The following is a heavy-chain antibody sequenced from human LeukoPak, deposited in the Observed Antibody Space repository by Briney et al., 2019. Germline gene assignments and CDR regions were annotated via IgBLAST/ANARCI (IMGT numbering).Heavy chain of an antibody. CDR3: ARDPGLTAFDP. J-gene: IGHJ5*02. V-gene: IGHV3-48*01. CDR2: ISSSSSTI. CDR1: GFTFSSYS. D-gene: IGHD1-14*01. Sequence: PGGSLRLSCAASGFTFSSYSMNWVRQAPGKGLEWVSYISSSSSTIYYADSVKGRFTISRDNAKNSLYLQMNSLRAEDTAVYYCARDPGLTAFDPWGQGTLVTVSS.